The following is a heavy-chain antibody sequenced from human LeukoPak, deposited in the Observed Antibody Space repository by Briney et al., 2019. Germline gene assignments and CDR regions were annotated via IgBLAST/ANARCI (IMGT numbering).Heavy chain of an antibody. CDR3: ARGDWADSSGYYLDY. D-gene: IGHD3-22*01. V-gene: IGHV4-34*01. CDR1: GGSFSGYY. Sequence: TSETLSLTCAVYGGSFSGYYWSCIREPPRGGLEWSGEIKHSGSTNYNPSLKSRVPISVDTSKNQFSLKLSSVTAADTAVYYCARGDWADSSGYYLDYWGQGTLVTVSS. CDR2: IKHSGST. J-gene: IGHJ4*02.